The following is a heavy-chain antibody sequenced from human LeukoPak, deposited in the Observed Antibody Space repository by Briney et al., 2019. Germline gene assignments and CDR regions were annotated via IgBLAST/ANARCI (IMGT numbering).Heavy chain of an antibody. V-gene: IGHV3-74*01. CDR2: INSDGSAT. CDR3: TRDHGLDV. J-gene: IGHJ6*02. CDR1: GFTFSSYW. Sequence: GGSLRLSCAASGFTFSSYWMSWVRQAPGKGLMWVSQINSDGSATSCADPVKGRCTISRDNAKNMLYLEMNSLRVEDTAVYFCTRDHGLDVWGQGTTVTVSS.